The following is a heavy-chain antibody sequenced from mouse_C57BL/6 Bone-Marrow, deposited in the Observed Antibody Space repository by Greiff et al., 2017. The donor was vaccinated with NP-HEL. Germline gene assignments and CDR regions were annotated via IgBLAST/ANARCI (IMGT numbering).Heavy chain of an antibody. CDR2: IYPGDGDT. V-gene: IGHV1-80*01. D-gene: IGHD1-1*01. Sequence: VQLQQSGAELVKPGASVKISCKASGYAFSSYRMNWVKQRPGKGLEWIGQIYPGDGDTNYNGKFKGKATLTADKSSSTAYMQLSSLTSEDSAVYFCARRRGFITHWGQGTSVTVSS. CDR1: GYAFSSYR. J-gene: IGHJ4*01. CDR3: ARRRGFITH.